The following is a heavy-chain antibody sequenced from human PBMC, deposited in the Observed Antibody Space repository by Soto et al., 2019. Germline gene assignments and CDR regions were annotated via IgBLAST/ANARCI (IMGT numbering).Heavy chain of an antibody. D-gene: IGHD2-15*01. V-gene: IGHV3-23*01. CDR1: GFTFSSYA. Sequence: GGSLRLSCAASGFTFSSYAMSWARQAPGKGLEWVSAISGSGGSTYYADSVKGRFTISRDNSKNTLYLQMNSLRAEDTAVYYCARPQDCSGGSCYFYYYYGMDVWGQGTTVTVSS. J-gene: IGHJ6*02. CDR3: ARPQDCSGGSCYFYYYYGMDV. CDR2: ISGSGGST.